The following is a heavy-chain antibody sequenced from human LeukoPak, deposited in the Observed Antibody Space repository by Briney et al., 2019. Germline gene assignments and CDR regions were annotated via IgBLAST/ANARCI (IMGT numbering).Heavy chain of an antibody. CDR1: GYSFTSYW. J-gene: IGHJ5*02. V-gene: IGHV5-10-1*01. CDR2: IDPSDSYT. D-gene: IGHD4-11*01. CDR3: ARLVTLVAAWFDP. Sequence: GESLKISCKGSGYSFTSYWIIWVRQLPGKGLEWMGRIDPSDSYTNYSPSFQGHVTISADKSINTAYLQWSSLKASDTAMYYCARLVTLVAAWFDPWGQGTLVTVSS.